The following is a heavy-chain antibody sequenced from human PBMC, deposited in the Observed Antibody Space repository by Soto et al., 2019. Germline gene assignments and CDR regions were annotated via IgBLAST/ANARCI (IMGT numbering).Heavy chain of an antibody. Sequence: ASVKVSCKASGGTFSSYAISWVRQAPGQGLEWMGGIIPIFGTANYAQKFQGRVTITADESTSTAYMELSSLRSEDTAVYYCARDLESRHNWNYYGMDVWGQGTTVTVSS. CDR1: GGTFSSYA. D-gene: IGHD1-20*01. CDR3: ARDLESRHNWNYYGMDV. V-gene: IGHV1-69*13. CDR2: IIPIFGTA. J-gene: IGHJ6*02.